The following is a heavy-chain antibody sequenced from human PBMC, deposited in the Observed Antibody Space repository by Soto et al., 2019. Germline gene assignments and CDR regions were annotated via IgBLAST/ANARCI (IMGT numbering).Heavy chain of an antibody. D-gene: IGHD3-22*01. Sequence: GGSLRLSCAASGFTFSSYAMSWVRQAPGKGLEWVSGISGSDVSAYYTDSMKGRFTISRDNSRNTLHLQMNSLRAEDTAVYYCAKDHYYDGSGYFDYWGQGTLVTVSS. CDR3: AKDHYYDGSGYFDY. J-gene: IGHJ4*02. CDR1: GFTFSSYA. V-gene: IGHV3-23*01. CDR2: ISGSDVSA.